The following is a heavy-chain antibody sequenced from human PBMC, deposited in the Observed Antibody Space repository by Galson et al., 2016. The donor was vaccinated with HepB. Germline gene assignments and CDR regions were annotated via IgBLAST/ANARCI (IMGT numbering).Heavy chain of an antibody. Sequence: SLRLSCAASGFIFSNYGMSWVRQAPGKGLEWVAHINQGESEENYVDSVKGRFTISRDNAKNSLYLQMNSLRVEDTAAYFCADPPSGFWGQGTLVAVSS. V-gene: IGHV3-7*01. CDR3: ADPPSGF. J-gene: IGHJ4*02. CDR1: GFIFSNYG. CDR2: INQGESEE. D-gene: IGHD6-25*01.